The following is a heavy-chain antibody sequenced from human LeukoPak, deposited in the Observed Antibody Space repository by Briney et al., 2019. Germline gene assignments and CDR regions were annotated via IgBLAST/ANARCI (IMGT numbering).Heavy chain of an antibody. CDR2: VSSSSSYI. J-gene: IGHJ6*02. V-gene: IGHV3-21*01. Sequence: GGSLRLSCAASGFTFSTYTMNWVRQAPGKGLEWVSSVSSSSSYIHYADSVKGRFTISRDNAKNSLYLQMNSLRAEDTAVYYCARDGGYCSGGSCYYYYGMDVWGQGTTVTVSS. CDR3: ARDGGYCSGGSCYYYYGMDV. CDR1: GFTFSTYT. D-gene: IGHD2-15*01.